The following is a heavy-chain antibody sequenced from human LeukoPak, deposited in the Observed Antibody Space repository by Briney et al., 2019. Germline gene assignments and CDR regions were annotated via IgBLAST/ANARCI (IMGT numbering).Heavy chain of an antibody. V-gene: IGHV1-8*02. CDR2: MNPNSGNT. J-gene: IGHJ4*02. CDR1: GYTFTSYG. CDR3: ARRGRGSGSYNSDY. Sequence: ASVKVSCKASGYTFTSYGISWVRQATGQGLEWMGWMNPNSGNTGYAQKFQGRVTMTRNTSISTAYMELSSLRSEDTAVYYCARRGRGSGSYNSDYWGQGTLVTVSS. D-gene: IGHD3-10*01.